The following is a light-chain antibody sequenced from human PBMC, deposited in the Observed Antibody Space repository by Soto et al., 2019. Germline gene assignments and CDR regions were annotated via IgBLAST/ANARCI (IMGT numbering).Light chain of an antibody. Sequence: ETVLTQSPGTLSLSPGERATLSCRASQSVSSSYLAWYQQKPGQAPRLLIYDASSRATGIPDRFSGSGSGTDFTLTISRLEPEDFAVYYCQQYVRSPPSWTFGQGNKVEIK. J-gene: IGKJ1*01. CDR1: QSVSSSY. V-gene: IGKV3-20*01. CDR3: QQYVRSPPSWT. CDR2: DAS.